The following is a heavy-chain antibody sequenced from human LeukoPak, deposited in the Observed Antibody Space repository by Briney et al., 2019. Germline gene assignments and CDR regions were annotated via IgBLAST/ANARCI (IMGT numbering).Heavy chain of an antibody. CDR1: RGSISGYS. V-gene: IGHV4-59*01. CDR2: IYYSGDT. CDR3: ARQQIYVGTGMVDYFDY. D-gene: IGHD5-18*01. Sequence: SETLSLTCTVSRGSISGYSWSWIRQSPGGGLDWIGYIYYSGDTAYNPSLKSRVTISVDTSKNQFSLKLRSVTAADTAIYYCARQQIYVGTGMVDYFDYWGQGILVTVSS. J-gene: IGHJ4*02.